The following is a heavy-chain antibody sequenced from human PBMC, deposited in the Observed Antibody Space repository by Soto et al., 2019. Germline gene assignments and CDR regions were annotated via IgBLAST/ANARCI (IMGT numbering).Heavy chain of an antibody. CDR3: AREPPASFSTLRLRFLEWLLDY. CDR2: ISYDGSNK. D-gene: IGHD3-3*01. Sequence: GGSLRLSCAASGFTFSSYAMHWVRQAPGKGLEWVAVISYDGSNKYYADSVKGRFTISRDNSKNTLYLQMNSLRAEDTAVYYCAREPPASFSTLRLRFLEWLLDYWGQGTLVTVSS. V-gene: IGHV3-30-3*01. J-gene: IGHJ4*02. CDR1: GFTFSSYA.